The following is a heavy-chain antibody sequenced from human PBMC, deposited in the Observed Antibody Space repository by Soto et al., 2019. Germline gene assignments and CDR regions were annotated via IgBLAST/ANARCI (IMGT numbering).Heavy chain of an antibody. V-gene: IGHV3-30*03. D-gene: IGHD1-26*01. Sequence: QVQLVESGGGVVQPGRSLRLSCAASGFTFSSYGMHWVRQAPGKGLEWVAVISYDGSNKYYADSVKDRYTISRDNSKNQLYLQLNSLRAEDTAVYYCASSPSRVSYLAYFDHWGQGTQVTVSS. J-gene: IGHJ4*02. CDR1: GFTFSSYG. CDR3: ASSPSRVSYLAYFDH. CDR2: ISYDGSNK.